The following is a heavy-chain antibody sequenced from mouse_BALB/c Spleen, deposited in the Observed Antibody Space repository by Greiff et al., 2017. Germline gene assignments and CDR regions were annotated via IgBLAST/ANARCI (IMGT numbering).Heavy chain of an antibody. D-gene: IGHD2-4*01. V-gene: IGHV14-3*02. Sequence: VQLQQSGAELVKPGASVKLSCTASGFNIKDTYMHWVKQRPEQGLEWIGRIDPANDNTKYDPKFQGKATITADTSSNTAYLQLSSLTSEDTAVYYCAKQEEGYDYYFDYWGQGTTLTVSS. J-gene: IGHJ2*01. CDR2: IDPANDNT. CDR1: GFNIKDTY. CDR3: AKQEEGYDYYFDY.